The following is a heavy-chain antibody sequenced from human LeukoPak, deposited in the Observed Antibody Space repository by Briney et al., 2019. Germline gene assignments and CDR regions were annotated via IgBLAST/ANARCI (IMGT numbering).Heavy chain of an antibody. J-gene: IGHJ5*02. CDR2: IGTAGDT. CDR3: ARESALYYYGSGSYDNWFDP. D-gene: IGHD3-10*01. CDR1: GFTFSSYD. V-gene: IGHV3-13*01. Sequence: GGSLRLSCAASGFTFSSYDMHWVRHATGKGLEWVSAIGTAGDTHYPGSVKGRFTISRENAKNSLYLQMNSLRAGDTAVYYCARESALYYYGSGSYDNWFDPWGQGTLVTVSS.